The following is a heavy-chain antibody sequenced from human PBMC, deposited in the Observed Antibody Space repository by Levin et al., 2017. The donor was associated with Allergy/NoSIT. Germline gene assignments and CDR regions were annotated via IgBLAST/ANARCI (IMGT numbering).Heavy chain of an antibody. D-gene: IGHD1-14*01. J-gene: IGHJ4*02. CDR1: A. V-gene: IGHV3-23*01. Sequence: AMSWVRQARGKGLEWVSAISGSGGSTYYADSVKGRFTISRDNSKNTLYLQMNSLRAEDTAVYYCAKVPGWPNDYWGQGTLVTVSS. CDR2: ISGSGGST. CDR3: AKVPGWPNDY.